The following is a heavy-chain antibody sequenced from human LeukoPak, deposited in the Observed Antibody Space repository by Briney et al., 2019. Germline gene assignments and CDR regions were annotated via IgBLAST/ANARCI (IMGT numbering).Heavy chain of an antibody. D-gene: IGHD2-15*01. CDR2: ISFDGDFK. CDR3: AKRVRLGAASNYGMDV. Sequence: GGSLRLSCAAPGFTFSDYGIHWVRQAPGKGLEWVAVISFDGDFKYYADSVKGRFTISRDNSKNTLYLQMNSLRAEDTAVYYCAKRVRLGAASNYGMDVRGQGTAVTVSS. J-gene: IGHJ6*02. V-gene: IGHV3-30*18. CDR1: GFTFSDYG.